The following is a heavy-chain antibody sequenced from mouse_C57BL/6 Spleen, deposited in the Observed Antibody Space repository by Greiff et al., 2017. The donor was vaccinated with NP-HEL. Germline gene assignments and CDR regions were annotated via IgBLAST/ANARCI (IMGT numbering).Heavy chain of an antibody. D-gene: IGHD1-1*01. CDR2: IDPSDSET. CDR1: GYTFTSYW. CDR3: ARGPNCYGRSWFAY. J-gene: IGHJ3*01. V-gene: IGHV1-52*01. Sequence: QVQLQQPGAELVRPGSSVKLSCKASGYTFTSYWMHWVKQRPIKGLEWIGNIDPSDSETHYNQKFKGKAILTVDKTSSTAYMQLSSLRTADAAVYYCARGPNCYGRSWFAYWGQGTLVTVSA.